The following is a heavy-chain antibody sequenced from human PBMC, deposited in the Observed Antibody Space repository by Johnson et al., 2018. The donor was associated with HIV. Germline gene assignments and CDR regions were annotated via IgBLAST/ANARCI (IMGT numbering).Heavy chain of an antibody. CDR2: ISGSGGST. D-gene: IGHD7-27*01. Sequence: VQLVESGGGVVQPGRSLRLSCAASGFTFSSSWMHWVCQAPEKGLEWVSAISGSGGSTYYADSVKGRFTISRDNSKNTLYLQMNGLRAEDTAMYYCAKDPERSGAGDWAFDIWGQGTMVTVSS. J-gene: IGHJ3*02. V-gene: IGHV3-23*04. CDR1: GFTFSSSW. CDR3: AKDPERSGAGDWAFDI.